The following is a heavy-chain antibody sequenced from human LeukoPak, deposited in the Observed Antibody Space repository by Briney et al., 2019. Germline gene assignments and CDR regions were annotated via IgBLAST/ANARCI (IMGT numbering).Heavy chain of an antibody. CDR2: IYYSGST. CDR1: GGSISSGGYS. J-gene: IGHJ4*02. D-gene: IGHD4-17*01. V-gene: IGHV4-30-4*07. CDR3: ASSMTTVTTGVDY. Sequence: PSQTLSLTCAVSGGSISSGGYSWSWIRQPPGKDLEWIGYIYYSGSTYYNPSLKSRVTISVDTSKNQFSLKLSSVTAADTAVYYCASSMTTVTTGVDYWGEGTLVTVSS.